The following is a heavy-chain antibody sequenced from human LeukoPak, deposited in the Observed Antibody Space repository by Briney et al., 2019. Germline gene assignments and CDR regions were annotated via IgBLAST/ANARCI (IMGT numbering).Heavy chain of an antibody. D-gene: IGHD6-6*01. V-gene: IGHV3-30-3*01. CDR2: ISYDGSNK. CDR3: ARGLGQLDYYFDY. Sequence: GGSLRLSCAASGFTFSSYAMHWVRQAPGKGLEWVAVISYDGSNKYYADSVKGRFTISRDNSKNTLYLQMNSLRAEDTAVYYCARGLGQLDYYFDYWGQGTLVAVSS. CDR1: GFTFSSYA. J-gene: IGHJ4*02.